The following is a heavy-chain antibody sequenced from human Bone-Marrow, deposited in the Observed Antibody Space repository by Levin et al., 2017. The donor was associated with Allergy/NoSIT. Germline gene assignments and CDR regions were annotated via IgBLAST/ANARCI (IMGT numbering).Heavy chain of an antibody. V-gene: IGHV3-43*01. J-gene: IGHJ4*02. CDR3: AKDLSPRIAVTGNIEY. CDR1: GFTFNDYT. CDR2: ISWDASTT. Sequence: HGESLKISCAASGFTFNDYTMHWVRQAPQRGLEWVSLISWDASTTYYADSVRGRFTISRDNSKNALYLQMNSLTTEDTALYYCAKDLSPRIAVTGNIEYWGQGTLVIVSS. D-gene: IGHD6-19*01.